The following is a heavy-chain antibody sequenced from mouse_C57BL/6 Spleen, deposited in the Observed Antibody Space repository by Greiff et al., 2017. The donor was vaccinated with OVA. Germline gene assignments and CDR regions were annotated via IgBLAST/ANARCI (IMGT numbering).Heavy chain of an antibody. V-gene: IGHV1-61*01. J-gene: IGHJ1*03. D-gene: IGHD1-1*01. CDR3: ATNYYGSSYGYFDV. Sequence: QVQLKQPGAELVRPGSSVKLSCKASGYTFTSYWMDWVKQRPGQGLEWIGNIYPSDSETHYNQKFKDKATLTVDKSSSTAYMQLSSLTSEDSAVYYCATNYYGSSYGYFDVWGTGTTVTVSS. CDR1: GYTFTSYW. CDR2: IYPSDSET.